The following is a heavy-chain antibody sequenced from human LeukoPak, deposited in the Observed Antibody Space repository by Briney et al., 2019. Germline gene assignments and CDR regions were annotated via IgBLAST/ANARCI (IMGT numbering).Heavy chain of an antibody. CDR1: GFTFSSYA. CDR3: AKDTAMVIADLLDY. CDR2: ISGSGGST. Sequence: GRSLRLSCAASGFTFSSYAMSWVRQAPGKGLEWVSAISGSGGSTYYADSVKGRFTISRGNSKNTLYLQMSSLRAEDTAVYYCAKDTAMVIADLLDYWGQGTLVTVSS. V-gene: IGHV3-23*01. J-gene: IGHJ4*02. D-gene: IGHD5-18*01.